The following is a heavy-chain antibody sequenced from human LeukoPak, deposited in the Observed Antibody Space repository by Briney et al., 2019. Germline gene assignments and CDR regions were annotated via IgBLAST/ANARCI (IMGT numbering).Heavy chain of an antibody. CDR3: ARVPHLGYCSGGSCPHDAFDI. J-gene: IGHJ3*02. V-gene: IGHV4-39*07. CDR2: IYHSGST. Sequence: PSETLSLSCTISGGSISSSSYYWGWIRQPPGKGLEWIGYIYHSGSTYYNPSLKSRVTIPVDRSKNQFSLKLSSVTAADTAVYYCARVPHLGYCSGGSCPHDAFDIWGQGTMVTVSS. D-gene: IGHD2-15*01. CDR1: GGSISSSSYY.